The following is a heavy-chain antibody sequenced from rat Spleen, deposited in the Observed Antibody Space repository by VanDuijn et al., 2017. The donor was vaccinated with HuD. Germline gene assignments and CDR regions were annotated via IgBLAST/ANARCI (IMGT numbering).Heavy chain of an antibody. Sequence: QVQLKESGPGVVQPSQTLSLTCTVSGFSLPSYHVSWVRQPPGKSLVWMGTIWAGGGTNYNSAVKSRLSISRDTSKSQVFLKMNSLQSEDTTTYYCARDLDGYFDYWGQGVMVTVSS. V-gene: IGHV2-15*01. CDR3: ARDLDGYFDY. CDR1: GFSLPSYH. D-gene: IGHD1-12*03. J-gene: IGHJ2*01. CDR2: IWAGGGT.